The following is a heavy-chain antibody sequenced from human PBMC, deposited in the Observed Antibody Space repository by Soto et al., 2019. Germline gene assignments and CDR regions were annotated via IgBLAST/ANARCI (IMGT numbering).Heavy chain of an antibody. V-gene: IGHV1-18*01. CDR3: ARENSYFDY. Sequence: QIQLLQSGAEVKKPGASVKVTCKASGYTFRNFGISWVRQAPGRGLEWMGWISAYNANANYAQKFQGRLTMTADTSTSTDYMELRSLRSDDTAVYYCARENSYFDYWGQGTLVTVSS. J-gene: IGHJ4*02. CDR1: GYTFRNFG. CDR2: ISAYNANA.